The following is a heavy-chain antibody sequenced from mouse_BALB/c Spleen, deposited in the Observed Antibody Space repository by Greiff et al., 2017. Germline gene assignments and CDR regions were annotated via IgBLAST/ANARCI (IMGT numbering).Heavy chain of an antibody. V-gene: IGHV5-4*02. J-gene: IGHJ3*01. Sequence: EVKLVESGGGLVKPGGSLKLSCAASGFTFSDYYMYWVRQTPEKRLEWVATISDGGSYTYYPDSVKGRFTISRDNAKNNLYLQMSSLKSEDTAMYYCARVYGSSYFAYWGQGTLVTVSA. CDR2: ISDGGSYT. CDR1: GFTFSDYY. D-gene: IGHD1-1*01. CDR3: ARVYGSSYFAY.